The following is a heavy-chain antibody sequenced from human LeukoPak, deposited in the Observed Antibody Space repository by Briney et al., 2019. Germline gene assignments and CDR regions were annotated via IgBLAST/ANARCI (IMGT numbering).Heavy chain of an antibody. CDR1: GFTFSSYE. V-gene: IGHV3-48*03. J-gene: IGHJ4*02. CDR3: ASGDGYNNDY. D-gene: IGHD5-24*01. CDR2: ISSRSTI. Sequence: PGGSLRLSCAASGFTFSSYEMNWVRQAPGKGLEWVSYISSRSTISYADSVRGRFTISRDNAKNSLYLQMNSLRVEDTAVYYCASGDGYNNDYWGQGTLVTVSS.